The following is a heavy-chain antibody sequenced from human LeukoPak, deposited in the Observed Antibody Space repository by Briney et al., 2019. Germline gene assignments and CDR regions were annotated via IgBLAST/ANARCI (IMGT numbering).Heavy chain of an antibody. CDR2: INPNSGAR. D-gene: IGHD1-1*01. CDR1: GYAFTSYG. V-gene: IGHV1-2*02. CDR3: ARYGNSDNSYDL. J-gene: IGHJ4*02. Sequence: ASVKVSCVASGYAFTSYGVTCVRAAPGQGLGWMGWINPNSGARQYAENFQGRVTLTRDTSISTAYMDLSGLTSDDTAVYYCARYGNSDNSYDLWGQGTLVTVSS.